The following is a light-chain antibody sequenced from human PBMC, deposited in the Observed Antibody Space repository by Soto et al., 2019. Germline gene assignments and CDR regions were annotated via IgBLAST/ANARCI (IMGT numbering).Light chain of an antibody. J-gene: IGKJ1*01. V-gene: IGKV3-11*01. CDR1: QSVSSY. CDR2: DAS. CDR3: QQRSNWPRT. Sequence: IVLTQSPATLSLSPGERAPLSCRASQSVSSYLAWYQQKPGQAPRLLIYDASNRATGIPARFSGSGFGTDFTLTISSLEPEDFAVYYCQQRSNWPRTFGQGTKVDI.